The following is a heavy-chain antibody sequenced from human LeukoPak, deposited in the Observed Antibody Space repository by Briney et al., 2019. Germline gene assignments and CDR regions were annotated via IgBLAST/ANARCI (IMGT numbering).Heavy chain of an antibody. Sequence: GGSLRLSCAASGFTFSSYWMSWVRQAPGKGLEWVANIKEDGSDENYVDSVRGRFTISRDKAKNSLYLQMNSLRAEDTAVYHCARTTAFDYWGQGTLVTVSS. CDR3: ARTTAFDY. J-gene: IGHJ4*02. CDR2: IKEDGSDE. V-gene: IGHV3-7*02. CDR1: GFTFSSYW. D-gene: IGHD4-17*01.